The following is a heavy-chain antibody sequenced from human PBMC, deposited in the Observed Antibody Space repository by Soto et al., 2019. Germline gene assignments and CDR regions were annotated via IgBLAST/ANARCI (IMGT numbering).Heavy chain of an antibody. V-gene: IGHV2-5*02. CDR1: GFSLSTSGVG. Sequence: QITLKESGPTLVKPTQTLTLTCTFSGFSLSTSGVGVGWIRQSPGKALEWLALIYWDDDTRYSQSLKSRLTITKDTSKNQVFLTMTNMDPVDTATYYCAHRTVVVGADTRWLPFDYWGQGTLVTVSS. J-gene: IGHJ4*02. CDR2: IYWDDDT. D-gene: IGHD2-15*01. CDR3: AHRTVVVGADTRWLPFDY.